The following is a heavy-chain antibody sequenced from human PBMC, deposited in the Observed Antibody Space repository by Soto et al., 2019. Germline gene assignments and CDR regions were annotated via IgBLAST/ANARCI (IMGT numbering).Heavy chain of an antibody. CDR2: IYYSGST. D-gene: IGHD3-10*01. CDR3: ARVGGFGATTIDY. V-gene: IGHV4-30-4*01. CDR1: GGSISSGDYY. J-gene: IGHJ4*02. Sequence: QVQLQESGPGLVKPSQTLSLTCTVSGGSISSGDYYWSWIRQPPGKGLEWIGYIYYSGSTYYNPSLKGRVTISVDTSKNPFSLKPSSVTAADTSVYYCARVGGFGATTIDYWGQGTLVTVSS.